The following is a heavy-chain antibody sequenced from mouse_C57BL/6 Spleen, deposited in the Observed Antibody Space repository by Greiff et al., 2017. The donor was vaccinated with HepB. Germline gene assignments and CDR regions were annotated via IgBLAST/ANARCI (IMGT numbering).Heavy chain of an antibody. J-gene: IGHJ4*01. Sequence: QVQLKESGPGLVQPSQSLSITCTVSGFSLTSYGVHWVRQSPGKGLEWLGVIWSGGSTDYNAAFISRLSISKDNSKSQVFFKMNSLQADDTAIYYCARNGGYDCYAMDYWGQGTSVTVSS. CDR3: ARNGGYDCYAMDY. CDR2: IWSGGST. V-gene: IGHV2-2*01. D-gene: IGHD2-10*02. CDR1: GFSLTSYG.